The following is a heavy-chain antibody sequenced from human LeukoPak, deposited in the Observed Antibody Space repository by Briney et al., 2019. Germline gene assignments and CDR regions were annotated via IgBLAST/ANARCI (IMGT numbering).Heavy chain of an antibody. CDR3: ARTYYGSGREGFDY. CDR1: GFTFSGYW. Sequence: GGSLRLSCAASGFTFSGYWMHWVRQAPGKGLVWVSRINSDGSSTSYADSVKGRFTISRDNAKYTLFLQMNSLRAEDTAVYYCARTYYGSGREGFDYWGQGTLVTVSS. J-gene: IGHJ4*02. D-gene: IGHD3-10*01. CDR2: INSDGSST. V-gene: IGHV3-74*01.